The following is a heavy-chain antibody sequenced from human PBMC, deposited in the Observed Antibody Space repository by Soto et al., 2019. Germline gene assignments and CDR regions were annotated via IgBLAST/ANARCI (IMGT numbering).Heavy chain of an antibody. D-gene: IGHD4-17*01. V-gene: IGHV5-10-1*01. Sequence: XESLKISCKGSGYSFTSYWISWVRQMPGKGLEWMGRTDPSDSYTNYSPSFQGHVTISADKSISTAYLQWSSLKASDTAMYYCARHGYGDYGYYYYGMDVWGQGTTVTVSS. J-gene: IGHJ6*02. CDR1: GYSFTSYW. CDR2: TDPSDSYT. CDR3: ARHGYGDYGYYYYGMDV.